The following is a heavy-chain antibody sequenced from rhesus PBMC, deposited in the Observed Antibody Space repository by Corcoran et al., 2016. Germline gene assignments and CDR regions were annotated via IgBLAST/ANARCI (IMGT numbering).Heavy chain of an antibody. CDR2: IARRGGST. D-gene: IGHD1-44*02. J-gene: IGHJ4*01. Sequence: QLQLQESGPGLVKPSETLSLTCAVSGGSVSSSNWWSWIRQPPGKGLEWIGRIARRGGSTSYNPSLTSRVNIATDTSKNKFSLKGSSVTAADTAVYYCARGSGSYKGIDYWGQGVLVTVSS. CDR3: ARGSGSYKGIDY. CDR1: GGSVSSSNW. V-gene: IGHV4-57*01.